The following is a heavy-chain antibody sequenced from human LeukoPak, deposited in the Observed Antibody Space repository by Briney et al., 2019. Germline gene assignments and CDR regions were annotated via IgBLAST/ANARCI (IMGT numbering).Heavy chain of an antibody. CDR3: ARDLDYGDYYYYGMDV. CDR2: ISSSSTYI. J-gene: IGHJ6*02. D-gene: IGHD3-16*01. V-gene: IGHV3-21*01. CDR1: GFTFGSYA. Sequence: GGSLRLSCAASGFTFGSYAMNWVRQAPGKGLEWVSSISSSSTYIHYADSVKGRFTISRDKAKKSLYLQMNSLRAEDSAVYNCARDLDYGDYYYYGMDVWGQGTTVTVSS.